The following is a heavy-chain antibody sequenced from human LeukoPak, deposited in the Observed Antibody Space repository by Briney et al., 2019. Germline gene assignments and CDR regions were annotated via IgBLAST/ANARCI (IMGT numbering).Heavy chain of an antibody. Sequence: ASVKVSCKASGYVFTGYYIHWVRQAPGQGLEWMGIINPSGGDTSYAQKFQGRVTMTRDTSTSTVYMEVSSLRSGDTAVYYCARDKLAVAGPFDYWGQGTLVTVSS. D-gene: IGHD6-19*01. CDR2: INPSGGDT. V-gene: IGHV1-46*01. CDR3: ARDKLAVAGPFDY. J-gene: IGHJ4*02. CDR1: GYVFTGYY.